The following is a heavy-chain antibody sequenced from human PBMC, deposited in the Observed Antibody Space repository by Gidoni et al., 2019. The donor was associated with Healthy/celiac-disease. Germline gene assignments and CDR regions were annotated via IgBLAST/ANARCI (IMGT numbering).Heavy chain of an antibody. CDR2: IKQDGSEK. D-gene: IGHD5-12*01. CDR3: ARSGYSGYDYQVYFDY. Sequence: EVQLVESGGGLVEHGGSMRLSCAASGFTFSSYWMSWVRQAPGKGLEWVANIKQDGSEKYYVDSVKGRFTISRDNAKTSLYLQMNSLRAEDTAVYYCARSGYSGYDYQVYFDYWGQGTLVTVSS. CDR1: GFTFSSYW. V-gene: IGHV3-7*03. J-gene: IGHJ4*02.